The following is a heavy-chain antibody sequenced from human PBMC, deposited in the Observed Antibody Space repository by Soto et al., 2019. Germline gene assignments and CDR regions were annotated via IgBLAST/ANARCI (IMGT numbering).Heavy chain of an antibody. CDR3: ARGPRWIVVVPAASNFDD. CDR1: GGSFSGYY. D-gene: IGHD2-2*01. CDR2: INHSGST. J-gene: IGHJ4*02. Sequence: PSETLSLTCAVYGGSFSGYYWSWIRQPPGKGLEWIGEINHSGSTNYNPSLKSRVTISVDTSKNQFSLKLSSVTAADTAVYYCARGPRWIVVVPAASNFDDWGQGTLVTVSS. V-gene: IGHV4-34*01.